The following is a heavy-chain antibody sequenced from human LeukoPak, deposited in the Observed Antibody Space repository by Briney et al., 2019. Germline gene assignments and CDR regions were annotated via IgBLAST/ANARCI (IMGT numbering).Heavy chain of an antibody. CDR3: ATLPNTELGTEYTSAVAGDY. CDR2: INPSGGST. V-gene: IGHV1-46*01. Sequence: GASVKVSCKASGYTFTSYYMHWVRQAPGQGLEWMGIINPSGGSTSYAQKFQGRVTMTRDTSTSTVYMELSSLRSEDTAVYYCATLPNTELGTEYTSAVAGDYWGQGIPVTVSS. D-gene: IGHD6-19*01. CDR1: GYTFTSYY. J-gene: IGHJ4*02.